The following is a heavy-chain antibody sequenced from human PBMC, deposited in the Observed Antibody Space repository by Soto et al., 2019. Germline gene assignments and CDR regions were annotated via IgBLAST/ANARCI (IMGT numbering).Heavy chain of an antibody. J-gene: IGHJ1*01. Sequence: GESLKISCKGSGYSSTSYWIGWVRQMPGKGLVWMGIIYPGESDTIYSPSYQGQVSISADKSISSAYLQWRSLKASDTGIYDCAGEPPLSYASSGYYYPPEYFQHWGQGTLVTVSS. CDR1: GYSSTSYW. CDR2: IYPGESDT. D-gene: IGHD3-22*01. V-gene: IGHV5-51*01. CDR3: AGEPPLSYASSGYYYPPEYFQH.